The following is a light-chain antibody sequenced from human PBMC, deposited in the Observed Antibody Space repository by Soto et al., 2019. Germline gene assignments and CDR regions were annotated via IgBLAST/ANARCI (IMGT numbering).Light chain of an antibody. J-gene: IGLJ2*01. CDR1: SGHSSYA. Sequence: QSVLTQSPSASASLGASVKLTCTLSSGHSSYAIAWHQQQPEKGPRYLMKLNSDGSHSKGDGIPDRFSGSSSGAERYLTISSLQSEDEADYYCQTWGTGFLWVFGGGTKLTVL. CDR2: LNSDGSH. CDR3: QTWGTGFLWV. V-gene: IGLV4-69*01.